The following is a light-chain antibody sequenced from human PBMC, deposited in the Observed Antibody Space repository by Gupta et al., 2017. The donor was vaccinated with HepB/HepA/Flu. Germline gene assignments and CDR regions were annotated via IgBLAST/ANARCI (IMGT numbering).Light chain of an antibody. CDR3: YVWANFNDQHWV. CDR2: GDS. CDR1: DIGSKS. J-gene: IGLJ3*02. V-gene: IGLV3-21*03. Sequence: YVLTQPPSVSVAPGKTASITCGGNDIGSKSVHCYQQKPGQDHLLVVEGDSDRPSGIPDRFSCDNSWNKATPNISRVEDGDEADDSWYVWANFNDQHWVFGGGTKLTVI.